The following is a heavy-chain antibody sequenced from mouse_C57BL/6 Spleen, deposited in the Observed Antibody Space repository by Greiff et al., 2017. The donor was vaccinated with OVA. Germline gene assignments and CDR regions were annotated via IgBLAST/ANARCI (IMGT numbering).Heavy chain of an antibody. V-gene: IGHV1-64*01. Sequence: QVQLQQSGAELVKPGASVKLSCKASGYTFTSYWMHWVKQRPGQGLEWIGMIHPNSGSTNYNEKFKSKATLTVDKSSSTAYMQLSSLTSEDSAVYYCARIGGNYFDYWGQGTTLTVSS. CDR3: ARIGGNYFDY. CDR1: GYTFTSYW. CDR2: IHPNSGST. J-gene: IGHJ2*01. D-gene: IGHD1-1*02.